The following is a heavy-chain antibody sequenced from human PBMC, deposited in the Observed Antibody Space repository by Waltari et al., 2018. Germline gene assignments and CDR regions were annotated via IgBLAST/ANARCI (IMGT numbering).Heavy chain of an antibody. V-gene: IGHV4-59*01. D-gene: IGHD3-16*02. J-gene: IGHJ4*02. Sequence: QVQLQESGPGLVKPSETLSLTCTVSGGSISSYYWSWIRQPPGKGLDWIGYIYYSGSTNYNPSLKSRVTISVDTSKNQFSLKLSSVTAADTAVYYCARGAFGGVIAPIDYWGQGTLVTVSS. CDR3: ARGAFGGVIAPIDY. CDR1: GGSISSYY. CDR2: IYYSGST.